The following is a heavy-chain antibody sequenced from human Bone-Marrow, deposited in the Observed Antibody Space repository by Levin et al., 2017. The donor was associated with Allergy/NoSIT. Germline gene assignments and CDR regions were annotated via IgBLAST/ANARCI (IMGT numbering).Heavy chain of an antibody. J-gene: IGHJ5*02. Sequence: GGSLRLSCAASGFTFSSYSMNWVRQAPGKGLEWVSSISSSSSYIYYADSVKGRFTISRDNAKNSLYLQMNSLRAEDTAVYYCARDRGHYGSGSYWGNWFDPWGQGTLVTVSS. CDR3: ARDRGHYGSGSYWGNWFDP. CDR1: GFTFSSYS. D-gene: IGHD3-10*01. V-gene: IGHV3-21*01. CDR2: ISSSSSYI.